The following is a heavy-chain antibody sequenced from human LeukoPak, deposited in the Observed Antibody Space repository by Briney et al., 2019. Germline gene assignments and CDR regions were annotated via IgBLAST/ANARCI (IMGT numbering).Heavy chain of an antibody. CDR2: IIPILGIA. Sequence: SVKVSCKASGGTFSSYAISWVRQAPGQGLEWMGRIIPILGIANYAQKFQGRVTITADKATSTAYMELSSLRSEDTAVYYCARVIVNYGMDVWGQGTTVTVSS. CDR3: ARVIVNYGMDV. D-gene: IGHD2-21*01. CDR1: GGTFSSYA. V-gene: IGHV1-69*04. J-gene: IGHJ6*02.